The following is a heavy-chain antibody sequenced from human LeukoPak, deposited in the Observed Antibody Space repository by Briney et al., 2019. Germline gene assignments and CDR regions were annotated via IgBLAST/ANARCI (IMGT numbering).Heavy chain of an antibody. V-gene: IGHV3-21*01. CDR2: ISSSSYI. CDR3: ARDRPGGGLDY. Sequence: PGGSLRLSCAASGFTFSSYSMNWVRQAPGKGLEWVSSISSSSYIYYADSVKGRFTISRDNAKNSLYLQMNSLRAEDTAVYYCARDRPGGGLDYWGQGTLVTVSS. J-gene: IGHJ4*02. CDR1: GFTFSSYS. D-gene: IGHD1-1*01.